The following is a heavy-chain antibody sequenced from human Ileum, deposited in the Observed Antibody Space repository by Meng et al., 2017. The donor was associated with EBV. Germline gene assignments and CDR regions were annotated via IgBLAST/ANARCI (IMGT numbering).Heavy chain of an antibody. CDR3: ARRYHYFASTAEKWSYYFDY. J-gene: IGHJ4*02. V-gene: IGHV3-11*01. CDR1: AATLTDYP. D-gene: IGHD3-22*01. Sequence: RVTSGVCSLMPWRSLTSSCADSAATLTDYPINCIRQAPGRGLELISFRNGTGNTIYYADSVSGRFTISRDKSNNSLYLQIRSLRAEDTAVYYCARRYHYFASTAEKWSYYFDYWGRGTLVTVSS. CDR2: RNGTGNTI.